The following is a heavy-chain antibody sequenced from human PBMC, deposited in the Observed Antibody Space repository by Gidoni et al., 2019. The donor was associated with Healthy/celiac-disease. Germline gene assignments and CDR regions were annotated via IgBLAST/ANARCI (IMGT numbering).Heavy chain of an antibody. CDR2: IYWDDDK. V-gene: IGHV2-5*02. J-gene: IGHJ4*02. CDR1: GFSLSTSGLG. Sequence: QITLKESGPTLVKPTQTLTLTCTFSGFSLSTSGLGVGWIRQPPGKALEWLALIYWDDDKRYSPSLKSRLTITKDTSKNQVVLTMTNMDPVDTATYYCAHQQHEIAAAGPFDYWGQGTLVTVSS. D-gene: IGHD6-13*01. CDR3: AHQQHEIAAAGPFDY.